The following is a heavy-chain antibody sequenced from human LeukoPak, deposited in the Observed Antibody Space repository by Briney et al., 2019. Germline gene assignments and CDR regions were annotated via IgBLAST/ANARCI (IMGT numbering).Heavy chain of an antibody. Sequence: GVSLRLSCAASGFTFSRYWMSWVRQAPGKGLEWVANIKEDGSETYYVDSVKGRFTISRDNAKNSLYLQMNSLRAEDTAAYYCAREAGSGYDWGYLDYWGQGTLVTVSS. D-gene: IGHD5-12*01. J-gene: IGHJ4*02. CDR2: IKEDGSET. CDR1: GFTFSRYW. V-gene: IGHV3-7*05. CDR3: AREAGSGYDWGYLDY.